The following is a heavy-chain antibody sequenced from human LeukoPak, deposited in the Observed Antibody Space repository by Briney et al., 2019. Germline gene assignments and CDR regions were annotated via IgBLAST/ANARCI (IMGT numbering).Heavy chain of an antibody. CDR3: YLREQVSTHS. CDR2: LRYSGDT. CDR1: GGSISSGTFS. J-gene: IGHJ4*02. Sequence: SETLSLNCTVSGGSISSGTFSWGWIRQPPGKGLEWIGSLRYSGDTKYNPSLKGRLTMSTDTSKKQFSLKLNSVTAADTAVYYCYLREQVSTHSWGQGTLVTVSS. D-gene: IGHD1/OR15-1a*01. V-gene: IGHV4-39*01.